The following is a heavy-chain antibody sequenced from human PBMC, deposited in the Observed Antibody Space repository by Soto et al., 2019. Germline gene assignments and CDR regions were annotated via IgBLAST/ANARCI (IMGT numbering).Heavy chain of an antibody. V-gene: IGHV1-69*13. CDR3: ARSVGVTTLSYLDY. D-gene: IGHD1-26*01. Sequence: GASVKVSCKASGCTFRKYGISWVRQAPGQGLEWLGGIIPMFGTATSTQNFQGRLTITADESTSTAYTELSSLTSEDTAVYFCARSVGVTTLSYLDYWGQGTQVTVSS. J-gene: IGHJ4*02. CDR1: GCTFRKYG. CDR2: IIPMFGTA.